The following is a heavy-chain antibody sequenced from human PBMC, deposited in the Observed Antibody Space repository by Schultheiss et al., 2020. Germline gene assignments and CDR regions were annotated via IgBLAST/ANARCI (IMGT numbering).Heavy chain of an antibody. CDR3: AKASLRFLEWLLGGRGYFDY. D-gene: IGHD3-3*01. J-gene: IGHJ4*02. Sequence: SLRLSCAASGFTFDDYAMHWVRQAPGKGLEWVSGISWNSGSIGYADSVKGRFTISRDNAKNFLYLQMNSLRAEDTALYYCAKASLRFLEWLLGGRGYFDYWGQGTLVTVSS. CDR1: GFTFDDYA. CDR2: ISWNSGSI. V-gene: IGHV3-9*01.